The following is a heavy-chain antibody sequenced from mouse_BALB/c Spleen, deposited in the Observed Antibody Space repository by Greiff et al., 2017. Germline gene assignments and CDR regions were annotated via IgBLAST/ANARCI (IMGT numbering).Heavy chain of an antibody. J-gene: IGHJ4*01. CDR2: INPSTGYT. CDR1: GYTFTSYW. V-gene: IGHV1-7*01. CDR3: ARIRYYAMDY. Sequence: QVQLQQSGAELAKPGASVKMSCKASGYTFTSYWMHWVKQRPGQGLEWIGYINPSTGYTEYNQKFKDKATLTADKSSSTAYMQLSSLTSEDSAVYYCARIRYYAMDYWGQGTSVTVSS.